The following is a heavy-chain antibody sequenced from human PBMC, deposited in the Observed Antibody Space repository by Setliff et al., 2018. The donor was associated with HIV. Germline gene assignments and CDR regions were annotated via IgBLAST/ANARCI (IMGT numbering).Heavy chain of an antibody. CDR2: IYPNTGGT. V-gene: IGHV1-2*02. J-gene: IGHJ4*02. D-gene: IGHD4-17*01. CDR3: ARSTTAD. CDR1: GYTFTDYY. Sequence: ASVKVSCKASGYTFTDYYIHWVRQAPGQGLEWMGWIYPNTGGTNYAQKFQGRVTMTRDTSISTAYMELNRLRSDDTAVYYCARSTTADWGQGTQVTVSS.